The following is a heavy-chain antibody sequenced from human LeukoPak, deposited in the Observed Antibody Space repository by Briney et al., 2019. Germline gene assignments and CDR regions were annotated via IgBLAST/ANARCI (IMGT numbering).Heavy chain of an antibody. V-gene: IGHV3-33*06. Sequence: GGSLRLSCAASGFTFSSYGMHWVRQAPGKGLEWVAVIWYDGSNKYYADSVKGRFTISRDNSKNTLYLQMNSLRAEDTAVYYCAKDALAYCGGDCYSFHYYYYMDVWGKGTTVTVSS. CDR1: GFTFSSYG. J-gene: IGHJ6*03. CDR3: AKDALAYCGGDCYSFHYYYYMDV. D-gene: IGHD2-21*01. CDR2: IWYDGSNK.